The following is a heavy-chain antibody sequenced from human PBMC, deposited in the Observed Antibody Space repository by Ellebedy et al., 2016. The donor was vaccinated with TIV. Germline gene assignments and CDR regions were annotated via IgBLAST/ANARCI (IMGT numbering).Heavy chain of an antibody. V-gene: IGHV3-7*01. Sequence: GGSLRLSCAASGFSFRSYWMSWFRQAPGKGLEWVANIYQDGSDQYYADSVKGRFTISRDNANKSLFLQMNSLRVDDTAVYYCARRGSYGDYAVQVNSWFDTWGQGTLV. CDR1: GFSFRSYW. D-gene: IGHD4-17*01. J-gene: IGHJ5*02. CDR2: IYQDGSDQ. CDR3: ARRGSYGDYAVQVNSWFDT.